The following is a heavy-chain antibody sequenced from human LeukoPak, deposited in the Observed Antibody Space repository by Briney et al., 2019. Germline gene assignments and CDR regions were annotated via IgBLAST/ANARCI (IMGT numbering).Heavy chain of an antibody. D-gene: IGHD6-19*01. CDR3: AKYGNSGWVIDN. CDR2: IYYTGGT. J-gene: IGHJ4*02. V-gene: IGHV4-59*08. Sequence: SETLSLTRTVSGGSIGSNHWTWIRQPPGKGLEYIGYIYYTGGTNYNPSLKSRVTISVDTSKNQFSLKLSSVTAADTAVYFCAKYGNSGWVIDNWGQGTLVTVSS. CDR1: GGSIGSNH.